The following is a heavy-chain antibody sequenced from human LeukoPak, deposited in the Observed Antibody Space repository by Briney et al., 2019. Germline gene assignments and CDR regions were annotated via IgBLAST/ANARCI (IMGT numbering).Heavy chain of an antibody. Sequence: GGSLRLSCAASGFTLSINYMSWVRHAPGKGLEWVSVIYSGGSTYYADSVKGRFTISRDNSKNTRYLQMNSLRAEDTAVYYCARGAHDYSNYKYYYFDYWGQGTLVTVSS. D-gene: IGHD4-11*01. J-gene: IGHJ4*02. V-gene: IGHV3-53*01. CDR2: IYSGGST. CDR1: GFTLSINY. CDR3: ARGAHDYSNYKYYYFDY.